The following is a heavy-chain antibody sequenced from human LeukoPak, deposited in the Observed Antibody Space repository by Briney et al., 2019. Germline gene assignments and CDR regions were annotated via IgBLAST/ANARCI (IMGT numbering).Heavy chain of an antibody. Sequence: ASVKVSCKASGGTFSSYAISWVRQAPGQGLEWMGGIIPIFGTANYAQKFQGRVTMTRDMSTSTVYMELSSLRSEDTAVYYCARDVPQSVIKGYYFDYWGQGTLVTVSS. CDR3: ARDVPQSVIKGYYFDY. CDR1: GGTFSSYA. D-gene: IGHD2-21*01. V-gene: IGHV1-69*05. CDR2: IIPIFGTA. J-gene: IGHJ4*02.